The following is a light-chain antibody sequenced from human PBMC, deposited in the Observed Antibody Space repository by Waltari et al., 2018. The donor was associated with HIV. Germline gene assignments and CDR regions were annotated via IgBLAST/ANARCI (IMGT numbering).Light chain of an antibody. J-gene: IGLJ2*01. V-gene: IGLV1-47*01. CDR2: RNV. Sequence: QPKMTQAPSASKTPGQRITMSCSGTKSNIGNNFIYWYQQIAGAAPRLVMARNVQRAAGVPDRFSGTKSGTSAFLAITGLRLDDEATYFCASWDDNLGHWIFGGGTKLTVL. CDR3: ASWDDNLGHWI. CDR1: KSNIGNNF.